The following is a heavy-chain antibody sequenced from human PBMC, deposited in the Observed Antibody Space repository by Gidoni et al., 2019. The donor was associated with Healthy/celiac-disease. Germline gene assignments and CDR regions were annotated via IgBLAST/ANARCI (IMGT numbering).Heavy chain of an antibody. CDR3: ARTPALGYYYDSSGYPPGIY. Sequence: QVQLVESGGGVVQPGRSLRLSCAASGFTFSSYGMHWVRQAPGKGLEWVAVISYDGSNKYYADSVKGRFTISRDNSKNTLYLQMNSLRAEDTAVYYCARTPALGYYYDSSGYPPGIYWGQGTLVTVSS. J-gene: IGHJ4*02. D-gene: IGHD3-22*01. V-gene: IGHV3-30*03. CDR1: GFTFSSYG. CDR2: ISYDGSNK.